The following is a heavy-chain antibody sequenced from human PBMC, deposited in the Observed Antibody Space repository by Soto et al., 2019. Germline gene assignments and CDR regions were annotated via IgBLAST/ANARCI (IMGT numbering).Heavy chain of an antibody. CDR2: ISGSGRRT. J-gene: IGHJ3*02. D-gene: IGHD3-9*01. CDR1: GFTFSSYA. Sequence: GGSLRLSCAASGFTFSSYAMSWVRQAPGKGLEWVSGISGSGRRTYYADSVKGRFTISRDNSKNTLYLHMNSLRAEDTAIFYYARDLYDILTGSRPDAFDIWGQGTMVTVSS. CDR3: ARDLYDILTGSRPDAFDI. V-gene: IGHV3-23*01.